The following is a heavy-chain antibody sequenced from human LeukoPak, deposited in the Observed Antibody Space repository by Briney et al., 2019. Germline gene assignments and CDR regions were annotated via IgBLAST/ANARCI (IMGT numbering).Heavy chain of an antibody. Sequence: GGSLRLSCAASGFTFSDYYMSWIRQAPGKGLEWISFISDRGRAIYYADSVKGRFTISRDNAENSLFLQMNSLRAEDTAVYYCARDPYYYGSSGYNPFDYWGQGTLVTVSS. CDR3: ARDPYYYGSSGYNPFDY. D-gene: IGHD3-22*01. CDR1: GFTFSDYY. CDR2: ISDRGRAI. V-gene: IGHV3-11*01. J-gene: IGHJ4*02.